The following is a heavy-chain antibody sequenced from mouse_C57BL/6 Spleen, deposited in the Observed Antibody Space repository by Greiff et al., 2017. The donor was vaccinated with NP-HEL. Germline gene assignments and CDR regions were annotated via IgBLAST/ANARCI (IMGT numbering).Heavy chain of an antibody. CDR3: ARSGSNYGDYYAMDY. J-gene: IGHJ4*01. V-gene: IGHV1-7*01. D-gene: IGHD2-5*01. Sequence: VKLVESGAELAKPGAPVKLSCKASGYTFTSFWMHLVKQRPGQGLEWIGYINPSSGYTKYNQKFKDKATLTADKSSSTAYMQLSSLTYEDSAVYYCARSGSNYGDYYAMDYWGQGTSVTVSS. CDR2: INPSSGYT. CDR1: GYTFTSFW.